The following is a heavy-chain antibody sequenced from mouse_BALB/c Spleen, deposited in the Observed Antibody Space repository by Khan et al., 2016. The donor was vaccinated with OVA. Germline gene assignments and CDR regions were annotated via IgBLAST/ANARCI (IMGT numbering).Heavy chain of an antibody. CDR3: VRDGSYHRNDGWFAY. J-gene: IGHJ3*01. Sequence: QVRLQQSGAELARPGASVNMSCTASGYTFTSYTIHWIKLRPGQGLEWIGFINPSNGYTNYNQKFKDKATLTADKSSTTVYMQLSSLTSDDSAIYNCVRDGSYHRNDGWFAYWGQGTLVTGSA. D-gene: IGHD2-14*01. V-gene: IGHV1-4*01. CDR1: GYTFTSYT. CDR2: INPSNGYT.